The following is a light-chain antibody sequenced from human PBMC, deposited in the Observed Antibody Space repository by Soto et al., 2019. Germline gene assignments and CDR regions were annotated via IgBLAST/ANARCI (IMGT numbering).Light chain of an antibody. V-gene: IGKV3-20*01. CDR3: QQYATSPTWT. Sequence: EFVLTQSPVTLSLSPGERATLSCRASHFISTNYLAWYQQRSGQAPRLLIYGTSTRATGIPDRFSGSGSGTDFTLTISRLEPADFAVYFCQQYATSPTWTFGHGTKVES. CDR2: GTS. CDR1: HFISTNY. J-gene: IGKJ1*01.